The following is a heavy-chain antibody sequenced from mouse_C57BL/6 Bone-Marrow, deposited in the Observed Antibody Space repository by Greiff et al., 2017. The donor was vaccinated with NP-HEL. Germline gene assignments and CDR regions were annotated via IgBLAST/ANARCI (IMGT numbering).Heavy chain of an antibody. V-gene: IGHV1-81*01. CDR3: ARTDMVYPYYFDY. J-gene: IGHJ2*01. D-gene: IGHD1-1*02. CDR1: GYTFTSYG. Sequence: QVQLKESGAELARPGASVKLSCKASGYTFTSYGISWVKQRTGQGLEWIGEIYPRSGNTYYNEKFKGKATLTADKSSSTAYMELRSLTSEDSAVYFCARTDMVYPYYFDYWGQGTTLTVSS. CDR2: IYPRSGNT.